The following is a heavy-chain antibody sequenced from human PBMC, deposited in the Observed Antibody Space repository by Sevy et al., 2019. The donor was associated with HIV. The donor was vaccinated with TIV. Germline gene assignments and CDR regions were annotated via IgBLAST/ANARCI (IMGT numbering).Heavy chain of an antibody. Sequence: GGSLRLSCAASGFTFSSYAMSWVRQAPGKGLEWVSAISGSGGSTYYADSVKGRFTISRDNSKNTLYLQMNSLRADDTAVYCCAKDSFERYSSSSRSFDYWGQGTLVTVSS. CDR3: AKDSFERYSSSSRSFDY. CDR1: GFTFSSYA. J-gene: IGHJ4*02. D-gene: IGHD6-6*01. V-gene: IGHV3-23*01. CDR2: ISGSGGST.